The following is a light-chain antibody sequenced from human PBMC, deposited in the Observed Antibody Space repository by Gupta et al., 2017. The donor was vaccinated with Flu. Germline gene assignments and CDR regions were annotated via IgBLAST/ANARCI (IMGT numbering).Light chain of an antibody. J-gene: IGLJ3*02. Sequence: TISCTGSSSNIGAGYDVHWYQQLPGPAPKLLIYGNSNRPSGVPDRFSGSKSGTSASLAITGLQAEDEADYYCQSYDSSLSGSWVFGGGTKLTVL. V-gene: IGLV1-40*01. CDR1: SSNIGAGYD. CDR2: GNS. CDR3: QSYDSSLSGSWV.